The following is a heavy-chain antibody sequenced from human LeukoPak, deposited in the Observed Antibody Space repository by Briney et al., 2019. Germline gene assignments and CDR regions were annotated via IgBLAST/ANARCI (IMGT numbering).Heavy chain of an antibody. CDR3: AKGQNTTMGSYYFGS. J-gene: IGHJ4*02. D-gene: IGHD5-18*01. CDR2: IGSGGGNT. Sequence: PGGSLRLSCAASGFTFRSYAMTWVRQAPGKGLEWVSAIGSGGGNTYYADSVKGRFTISRDNFKNTLYLQMNSPRAEDTAVYFCAKGQNTTMGSYYFGSWGQGTLVTVSS. CDR1: GFTFRSYA. V-gene: IGHV3-23*01.